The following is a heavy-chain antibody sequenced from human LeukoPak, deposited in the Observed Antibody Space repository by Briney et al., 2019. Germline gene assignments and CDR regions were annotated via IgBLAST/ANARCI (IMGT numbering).Heavy chain of an antibody. Sequence: PGGSLRLSCAASRFIFSRYSMNWVRRAPGKGLEWVSAISGSGASTYYADSVKGRFSISRDNSKNTLYLQMNSLRAEDTAVYYCAKESNYDFWSGYFAWGQGTLVTVSS. J-gene: IGHJ5*02. CDR3: AKESNYDFWSGYFA. V-gene: IGHV3-23*01. D-gene: IGHD3-3*01. CDR2: ISGSGAST. CDR1: RFIFSRYS.